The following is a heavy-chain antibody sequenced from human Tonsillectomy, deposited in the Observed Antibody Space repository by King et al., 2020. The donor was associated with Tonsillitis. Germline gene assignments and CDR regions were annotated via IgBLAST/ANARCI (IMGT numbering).Heavy chain of an antibody. V-gene: IGHV3-23*04. J-gene: IGHJ4*02. Sequence: VQLVESGGGLVQPGGSLRLSCAASGFTFSSYAISWGRQAPGKGLEWVSAISGCGGNTYYADSVKGRFTISRDNSKNALYLQVNSLRAEDTAVYYCATDHQWELLNYWGQGTLVTVSS. CDR1: GFTFSSYA. D-gene: IGHD1-26*01. CDR3: ATDHQWELLNY. CDR2: ISGCGGNT.